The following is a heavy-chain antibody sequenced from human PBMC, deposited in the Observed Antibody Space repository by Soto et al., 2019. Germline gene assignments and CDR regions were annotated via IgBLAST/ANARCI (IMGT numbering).Heavy chain of an antibody. D-gene: IGHD6-13*01. CDR2: LSYDGGKK. Sequence: GGSLRPSCAASGFTFSNFGMHWVRQTPGAALECLASLSYDGGKKYSADSVKGRFTISRDNSKSTLYLQMNSLRPEDTAVYFCARRLRRIGADGIHYHYGIDVWGQGATVTVSS. J-gene: IGHJ6*02. V-gene: IGHV3-30*03. CDR1: GFTFSNFG. CDR3: ARRLRRIGADGIHYHYGIDV.